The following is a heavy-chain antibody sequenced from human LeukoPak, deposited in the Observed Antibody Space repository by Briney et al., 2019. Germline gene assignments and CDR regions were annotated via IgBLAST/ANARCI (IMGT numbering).Heavy chain of an antibody. CDR1: GGSISSYY. D-gene: IGHD3-9*01. V-gene: IGHV4-59*08. J-gene: IGHJ4*02. CDR2: IYYSGST. CDR3: ASSPPITGRYFDWQFDY. Sequence: KASETLSLTCTVSGGSISSYYWSWIRQPPGKGLEWIGYIYYSGSTNYNPSLKSRVTISVDTSKNQFSLKLSSVTAADTAVYYCASSPPITGRYFDWQFDYWGQGTLVTVSS.